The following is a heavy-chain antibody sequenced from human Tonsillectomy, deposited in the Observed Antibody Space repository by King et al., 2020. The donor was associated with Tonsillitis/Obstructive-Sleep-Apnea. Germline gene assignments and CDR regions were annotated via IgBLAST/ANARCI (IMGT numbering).Heavy chain of an antibody. CDR3: ARDPQLEADYYYYYYMDV. V-gene: IGHV3-33*01. Sequence: VQLVQSGGGVVQPGRSLRLSCAASGFTFSSYGMHWVRQAPGKGLEWVAIIWYDGSNKYYADCVKGRFTISRDNSKNTLYLQMNSLRAEDTAVYYCARDPQLEADYYYYYYMDVWGKGTTVTVSS. CDR1: GFTFSSYG. D-gene: IGHD1-1*01. CDR2: IWYDGSNK. J-gene: IGHJ6*03.